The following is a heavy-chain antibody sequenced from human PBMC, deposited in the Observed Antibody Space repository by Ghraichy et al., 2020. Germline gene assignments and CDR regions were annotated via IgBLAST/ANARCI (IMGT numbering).Heavy chain of an antibody. CDR3: ASEYSSSDYYYYGMDV. V-gene: IGHV4-34*01. J-gene: IGHJ6*02. Sequence: SETLSLTCAVYGGSFSGYYWSWIRQPPGKGLEWIGEINHSGSTNYNPSLKSRVTISVDTSKNQFSLKLSSVTAADTAVYYCASEYSSSDYYYYGMDVWGQGTTVTVSS. CDR2: INHSGST. D-gene: IGHD6-6*01. CDR1: GGSFSGYY.